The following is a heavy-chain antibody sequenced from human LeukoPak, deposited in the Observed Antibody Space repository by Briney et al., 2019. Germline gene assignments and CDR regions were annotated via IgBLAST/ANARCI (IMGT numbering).Heavy chain of an antibody. CDR1: GGSFSGYY. V-gene: IGHV4-34*01. J-gene: IGHJ5*02. CDR3: ARVGLPSGSYWGGYWFDP. Sequence: PSETLSLTCAVYGGSFSGYYWSWIRQPPGKGLEWIGEINHSGSTNYNPSLKSRVTISVDTSKNQFSLKLSSVTAADTAVYYCARVGLPSGSYWGGYWFDPWGQGTLVTVSS. D-gene: IGHD1-26*01. CDR2: INHSGST.